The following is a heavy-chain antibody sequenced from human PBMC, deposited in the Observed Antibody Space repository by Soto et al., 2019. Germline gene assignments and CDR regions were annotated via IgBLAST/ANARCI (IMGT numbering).Heavy chain of an antibody. CDR2: ISWDGGST. CDR1: GWTPDHYK. CDR3: AKATRDGYNDFQH. V-gene: IGHV3-43*01. Sequence: SGWTPDHYKKHWVRQAPGKGLEWVSLISWDGGSTYYADSVKGRFTISRDNSKNSLYLQMNSLRTEDTALYYCAKATRDGYNDFQHWGQGTLVTVSS. D-gene: IGHD5-12*01. J-gene: IGHJ1*01.